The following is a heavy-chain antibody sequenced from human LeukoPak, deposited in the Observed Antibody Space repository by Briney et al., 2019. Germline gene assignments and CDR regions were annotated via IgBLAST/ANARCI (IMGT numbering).Heavy chain of an antibody. CDR1: GYSFTSYW. CDR2: IYPGDSDA. CDR3: ARKQYSSSWYLDY. Sequence: GESLKISCKGSGYSFTSYWIGWVRQMPGKGPEWMGIIYPGDSDARYSPSFQGQVTISADKSISTAYLQWSSLKASDTAMYYCARKQYSSSWYLDYWGQGTLVTVSS. D-gene: IGHD6-13*01. J-gene: IGHJ4*02. V-gene: IGHV5-51*01.